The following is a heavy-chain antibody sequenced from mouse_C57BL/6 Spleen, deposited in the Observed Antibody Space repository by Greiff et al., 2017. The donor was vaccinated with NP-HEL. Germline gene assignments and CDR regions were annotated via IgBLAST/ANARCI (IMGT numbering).Heavy chain of an antibody. V-gene: IGHV5-9-1*02. D-gene: IGHD1-1*01. CDR2: ISSGGDYI. Sequence: DVQLVESGEGLVKPGGSLKLSCAASGFTFSSYAMSWVRQTPEKRLEWVAYISSGGDYIYYADNVKGRFTISRDNARNTLYLQMSSLKSEDTAMYYCTREAVVATDFDYWGQGTTLTVSS. J-gene: IGHJ2*01. CDR1: GFTFSSYA. CDR3: TREAVVATDFDY.